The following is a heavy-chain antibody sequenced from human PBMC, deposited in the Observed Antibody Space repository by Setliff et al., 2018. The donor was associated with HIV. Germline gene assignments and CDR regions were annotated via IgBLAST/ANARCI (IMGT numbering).Heavy chain of an antibody. Sequence: SETLSLTCTVSGGSISSTNYFWGWIRQPPGKGLEWIGTIYYHGSTYYNPSLKSRVTISRDNSKNTLYLQMSSLKVDDTAIYFCAKALYGHSSAVGPDFWGQGTLVTVSS. CDR1: GGSISSTNYF. D-gene: IGHD4-17*01. CDR2: IYYHGST. CDR3: AKALYGHSSAVGPDF. J-gene: IGHJ4*02. V-gene: IGHV4-39*02.